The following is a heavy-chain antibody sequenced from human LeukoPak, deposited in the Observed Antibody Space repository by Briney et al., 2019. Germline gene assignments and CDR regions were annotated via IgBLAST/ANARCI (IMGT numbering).Heavy chain of an antibody. J-gene: IGHJ4*02. D-gene: IGHD1-26*01. CDR3: ARRYSGSYSLDY. CDR2: IYYSGST. V-gene: IGHV4-39*01. CDR1: GGSISSSSYY. Sequence: SETLSLTCTVSGGSISSSSYYWGWLRQPPGKGLEWIGSIYYSGSTYYNPSLKSRVTISVDTSKNQFSLKLSSVTAADTAVYYCARRYSGSYSLDYWGQGTLVTVSS.